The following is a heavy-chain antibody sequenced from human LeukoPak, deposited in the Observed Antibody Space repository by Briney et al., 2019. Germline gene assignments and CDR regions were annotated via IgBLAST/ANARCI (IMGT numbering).Heavy chain of an antibody. Sequence: KTSETLSLTCTVSGGSISSGGYYWSWIRQHPGKGLEWIGYIYYSGSTYYNPSLKSRVTISIDTSKSQFSLKLSSVTAADTAVYYCARTVYYDSSGYHYHFDYWGQGTLVTVSS. CDR1: GGSISSGGYY. CDR2: IYYSGST. J-gene: IGHJ4*02. V-gene: IGHV4-31*03. CDR3: ARTVYYDSSGYHYHFDY. D-gene: IGHD3-22*01.